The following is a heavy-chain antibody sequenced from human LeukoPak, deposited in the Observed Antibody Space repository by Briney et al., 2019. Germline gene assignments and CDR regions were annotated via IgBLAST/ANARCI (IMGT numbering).Heavy chain of an antibody. CDR1: GFTFSAYS. CDR3: ARGARIAVALYYFDY. J-gene: IGHJ4*02. CDR2: IGSSSSPI. D-gene: IGHD6-19*01. Sequence: GGSLRLSCAASGFTFSAYSMNWVRQAPEKGLEWVSYIGSSSSPIYYADSVKGRFTISRDNAKNSLYLQMDSLRAEDTAVYYCARGARIAVALYYFDYWGQGTLVTVSS. V-gene: IGHV3-48*01.